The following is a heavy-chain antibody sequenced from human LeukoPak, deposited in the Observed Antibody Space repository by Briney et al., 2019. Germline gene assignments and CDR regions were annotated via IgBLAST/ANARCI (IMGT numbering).Heavy chain of an antibody. V-gene: IGHV3-23*01. D-gene: IGHD1-1*01. J-gene: IGHJ2*01. CDR3: AKPRAMTTGVGRYFDL. CDR1: GFTFNSYA. Sequence: GGSLRLSCAASGFTFNSYAMSWVRQAPGRGLEWVSAITGSGGNTYYTDSVKGRFTISRDNSMNTLYLQMNSLRAEDTATYYCAKPRAMTTGVGRYFDLWGRGTLVTVSS. CDR2: ITGSGGNT.